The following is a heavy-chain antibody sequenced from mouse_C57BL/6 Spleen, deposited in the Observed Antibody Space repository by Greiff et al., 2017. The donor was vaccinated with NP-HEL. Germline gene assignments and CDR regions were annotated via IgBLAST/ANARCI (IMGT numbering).Heavy chain of an antibody. J-gene: IGHJ2*01. CDR1: GYAFSSYW. D-gene: IGHD4-1*01. CDR3: ARGNWEGGYFDY. V-gene: IGHV1-80*01. CDR2: IYPGDGDT. Sequence: VQLQQSGAELVKPGASVKISCKASGYAFSSYWMNWVKQRPGKGLEWIGQIYPGDGDTNYNGKFKGKATLTADKSSSTAYMQLSSLTSEDSAVYFCARGNWEGGYFDYWGQGTTLTVSS.